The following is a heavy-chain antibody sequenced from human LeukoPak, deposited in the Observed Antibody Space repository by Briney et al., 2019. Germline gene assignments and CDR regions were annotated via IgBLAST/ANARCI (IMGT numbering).Heavy chain of an antibody. CDR2: MNPNSGNT. J-gene: IGHJ4*02. Sequence: ASVKVSCKASGYTFTSYDINWVRQATGQGLEWMGWMNPNSGNTGYAQKFQGRVTITRNTSISTAYMELSSLRSEDTAVYYCARDRDCTNGVCYTGGDYWGQGTLVTVSS. CDR1: GYTFTSYD. V-gene: IGHV1-8*03. D-gene: IGHD2-8*01. CDR3: ARDRDCTNGVCYTGGDY.